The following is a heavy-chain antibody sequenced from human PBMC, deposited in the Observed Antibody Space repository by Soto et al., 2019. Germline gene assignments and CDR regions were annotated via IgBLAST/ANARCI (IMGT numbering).Heavy chain of an antibody. V-gene: IGHV3-21*04. CDR2: ISSSSSYI. CDR3: ASPPLYCSGGSCYSGYNYYYYMDV. Sequence: GGSLRLSCAASGFTFSSYSMNWVRQAPGKGLEWVSYISSSSSYIYYADSVKGRFTISRDNAKNSLYLQMNNLRAEDTAVYYCASPPLYCSGGSCYSGYNYYYYMDVWGKGTTVTVSS. CDR1: GFTFSSYS. J-gene: IGHJ6*03. D-gene: IGHD2-15*01.